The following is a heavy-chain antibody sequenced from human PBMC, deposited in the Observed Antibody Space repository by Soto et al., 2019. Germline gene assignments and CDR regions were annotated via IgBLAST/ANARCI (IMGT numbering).Heavy chain of an antibody. CDR3: AREVGLFDY. CDR1: GFTFSSHS. J-gene: IGHJ4*02. V-gene: IGHV3-21*01. Sequence: GGSLRLSCAASGFTFSSHSMNWVRQAPGKGLEWVSSISSSGSYIYYADSVKGRFTISRDNAKNSLYLQMNSLRVEDTAVYYCAREVGLFDYWGQGALVTVSS. D-gene: IGHD2-15*01. CDR2: ISSSGSYI.